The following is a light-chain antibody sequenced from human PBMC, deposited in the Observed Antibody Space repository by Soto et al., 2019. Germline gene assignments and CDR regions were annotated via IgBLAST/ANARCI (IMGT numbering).Light chain of an antibody. CDR2: GNS. CDR1: SSNIGAGYD. CDR3: QSYDRSRSGYV. J-gene: IGLJ1*01. V-gene: IGLV1-40*01. Sequence: QSVLTQPPSVSGAPGQRVTISCTGSSSNIGAGYDVHWYQQLPGTAPKLLIYGNSNRPSGVPDRFSGSKSGTSASLAITGLQAEDEAHYYCQSYDRSRSGYVFGTGTKLTVL.